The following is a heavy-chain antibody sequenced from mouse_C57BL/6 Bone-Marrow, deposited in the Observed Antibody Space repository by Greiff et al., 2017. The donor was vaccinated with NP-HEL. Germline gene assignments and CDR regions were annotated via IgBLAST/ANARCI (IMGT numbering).Heavy chain of an antibody. V-gene: IGHV1-81*01. CDR3: ARLPHYYAMDY. Sequence: QVQLKESGAELARPGASVKLSCKASGYTFTSYGISWVKQRTGQGLEWIGEIYPRSGNTYYNEKFKGKATLTADKSSSTAYMELRSLTSEDSAVYFCARLPHYYAMDYWGQGTSVTVSS. CDR1: GYTFTSYG. J-gene: IGHJ4*01. CDR2: IYPRSGNT.